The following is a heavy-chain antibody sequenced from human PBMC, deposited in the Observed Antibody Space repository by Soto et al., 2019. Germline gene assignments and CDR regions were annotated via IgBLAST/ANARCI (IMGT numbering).Heavy chain of an antibody. Sequence: GASVKVSCKASGGTFISYAISWVRQAPGQGLEWMGGIIPIFGTANYAQKFQGRVTITADESTSTAYMELSSLRSEDTSVYYCARDLFDSGSYYDDYWGQGTLVTVSS. CDR1: GGTFISYA. J-gene: IGHJ4*02. CDR3: ARDLFDSGSYYDDY. D-gene: IGHD1-26*01. V-gene: IGHV1-69*13. CDR2: IIPIFGTA.